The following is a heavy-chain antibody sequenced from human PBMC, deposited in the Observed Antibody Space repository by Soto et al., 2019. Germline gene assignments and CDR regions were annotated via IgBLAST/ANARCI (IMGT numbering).Heavy chain of an antibody. CDR2: ISAYNGNT. V-gene: IGHV1-18*01. Sequence: ASVKVSCKASGYTFTSYGISWVRQAPGQGLEWMGWISAYNGNTNYAQKLQGRVTMTTDTSTSTAYMELSSLRSEDTAVYYCAIYIVVRGVIITSYWGQGTLVTVSS. CDR3: AIYIVVRGVIITSY. J-gene: IGHJ4*02. CDR1: GYTFTSYG. D-gene: IGHD3-10*01.